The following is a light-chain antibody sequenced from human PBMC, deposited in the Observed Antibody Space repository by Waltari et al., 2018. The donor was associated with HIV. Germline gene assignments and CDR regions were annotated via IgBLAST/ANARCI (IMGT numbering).Light chain of an antibody. V-gene: IGKV4-1*01. CDR1: QSVLYISNNKNY. CDR3: QQYYSIPYT. Sequence: DIVMTQSPDSLVVSLGERATINCKSSQSVLYISNNKNYLAWYQQKPGQPPNLLIYCASTRESGVPDRFSGSGSGTDFTFTISSLQVVDVAVYYCQQYYSIPYTFGLWTMLLIK. CDR2: CAS. J-gene: IGKJ2*01.